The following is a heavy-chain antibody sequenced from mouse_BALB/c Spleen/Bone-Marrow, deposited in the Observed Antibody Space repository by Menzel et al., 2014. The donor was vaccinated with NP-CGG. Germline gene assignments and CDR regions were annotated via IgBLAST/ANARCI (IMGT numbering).Heavy chain of an antibody. CDR1: GFNIKDTY. D-gene: IGHD1-1*01. Sequence: EVQLQQSGAELVKPGASVKLSCTASGFNIKDTYMHWVKQRPEQGLEWIGRIDPANGNIKYDPKFQGKATITADTSSNTAYLQLRSLASEDTSGDYCAPYCYGRMIGNRGQGTLVTVSA. CDR2: IDPANGNI. CDR3: APYCYGRMIGN. V-gene: IGHV14-3*02. J-gene: IGHJ3*01.